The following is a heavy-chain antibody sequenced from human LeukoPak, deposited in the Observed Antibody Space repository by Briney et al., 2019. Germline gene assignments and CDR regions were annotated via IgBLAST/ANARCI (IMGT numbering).Heavy chain of an antibody. CDR2: TIGTGDSK. CDR3: TSLYNDYGEY. V-gene: IGHV3-23*01. Sequence: GGSLRLSCASSGFTFRNYGMSWVRQAPGKGLEWVSGTIGTGDSKFYADPVKGRFTISRDNSRNTLYLHMNSLRVDDTAVYYCTSLYNDYGEYWGQGALVTVSS. J-gene: IGHJ4*02. D-gene: IGHD1-14*01. CDR1: GFTFRNYG.